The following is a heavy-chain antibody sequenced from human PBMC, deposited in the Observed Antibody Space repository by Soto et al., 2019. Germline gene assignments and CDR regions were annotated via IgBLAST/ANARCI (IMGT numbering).Heavy chain of an antibody. CDR3: ARDPSPHYGDYVHWFDP. CDR1: GYTFTSYY. V-gene: IGHV1-46*01. D-gene: IGHD4-17*01. Sequence: QVQLVQSGAEVKKPGASVKVSCKASGYTFTSYYMHWVRQAPGQGLEWMGIINPSGGSTSYAQKFQGRVTMTRDTSTSTGYMELSSLRSEDTAVYYCARDPSPHYGDYVHWFDPWGQGTLVTVSS. CDR2: INPSGGST. J-gene: IGHJ5*02.